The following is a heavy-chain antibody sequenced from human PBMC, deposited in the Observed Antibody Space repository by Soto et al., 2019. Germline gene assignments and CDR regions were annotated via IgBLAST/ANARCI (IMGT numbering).Heavy chain of an antibody. D-gene: IGHD2-2*01. CDR1: GYGFTSYD. V-gene: IGHV1-8*01. Sequence: ASVKVSCKASGYGFTSYDINWVRQATGQGLEWMGWMNPNSGNTGYAQKFQGRVTMTRNTSISTAYMELSSLRSEGTAVYYCARGGYCSSTSCYAGGYDAFDIWGQGTMVTVSS. CDR2: MNPNSGNT. J-gene: IGHJ3*02. CDR3: ARGGYCSSTSCYAGGYDAFDI.